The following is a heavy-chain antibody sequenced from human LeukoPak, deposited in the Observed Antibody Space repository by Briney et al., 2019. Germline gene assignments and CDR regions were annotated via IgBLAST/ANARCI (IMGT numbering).Heavy chain of an antibody. V-gene: IGHV1-69*05. D-gene: IGHD4-17*01. CDR1: GGTFSSYA. Sequence: ASVKVSCKASGGTFSSYAISWVRQAPGQGLEWMGGIIPIFGTANYAQKFQGRVTITTDESTSTAYMELSSLRSEDTAVYYCVRGGSDGDYALFDYWGQGTLVTVSS. CDR3: VRGGSDGDYALFDY. J-gene: IGHJ4*02. CDR2: IIPIFGTA.